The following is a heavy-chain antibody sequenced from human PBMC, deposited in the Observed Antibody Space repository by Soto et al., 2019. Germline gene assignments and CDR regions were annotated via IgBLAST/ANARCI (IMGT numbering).Heavy chain of an antibody. CDR1: GFTFDDYA. CDR2: ISWNSGSI. Sequence: EVQLVESGGGLVQPGRSLRLSCAASGFTFDDYAMHWVRQAPGKGLEWVSGISWNSGSIGYADSVKGRFTISRDNAKNSLYLQMNSLRAEDTAFYYCEKAVGSYGNFDYWGQGPLVTVSS. J-gene: IGHJ4*02. CDR3: EKAVGSYGNFDY. D-gene: IGHD5-18*01. V-gene: IGHV3-9*01.